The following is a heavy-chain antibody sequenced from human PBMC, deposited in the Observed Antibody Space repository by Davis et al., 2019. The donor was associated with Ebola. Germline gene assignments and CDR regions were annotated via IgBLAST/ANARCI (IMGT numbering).Heavy chain of an antibody. CDR1: GFTVSSNY. Sequence: GESLKISCAASGFTVSSNYMSWVRQAPGKGLEWVSVIYSGGSTYYADSVKGRFTISRDNSKNTLYLQMNSLRAEDTAVYYCARDRREMATIDAFDYWGQGTLVTVSS. D-gene: IGHD5-24*01. V-gene: IGHV3-53*01. J-gene: IGHJ4*02. CDR2: IYSGGST. CDR3: ARDRREMATIDAFDY.